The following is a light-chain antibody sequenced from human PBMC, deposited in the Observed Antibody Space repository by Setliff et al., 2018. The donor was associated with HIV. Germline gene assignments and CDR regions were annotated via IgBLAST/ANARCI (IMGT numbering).Light chain of an antibody. J-gene: IGLJ1*01. Sequence: QSALAQPASVSGSPGQSITISCTGTSSDVCGYKYVSWYQHHPGKAPKLLIYEVDNRPSGVSNRFSGSKSGNTASLTISGLQAEDEADYFCTSFTSTSPYVFGTGTKVTVL. CDR2: EVD. CDR1: SSDVCGYKY. CDR3: TSFTSTSPYV. V-gene: IGLV2-14*01.